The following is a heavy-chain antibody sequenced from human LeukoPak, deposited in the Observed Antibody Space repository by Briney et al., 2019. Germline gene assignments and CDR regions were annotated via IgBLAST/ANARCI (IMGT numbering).Heavy chain of an antibody. CDR2: IRYDGSDR. Sequence: PGGSLRLSCAASGFTFCSYGIYWVRQAPGKGLEWVAGIRYDGSDRSYADPVKGRFTISRDNSKNTVDLQMNSLRAEDTAVYYCAREGCSSTSCSVDYYYGMDVWGQGTTVTVSS. V-gene: IGHV3-33*01. J-gene: IGHJ6*02. CDR3: AREGCSSTSCSVDYYYGMDV. D-gene: IGHD2-2*01. CDR1: GFTFCSYG.